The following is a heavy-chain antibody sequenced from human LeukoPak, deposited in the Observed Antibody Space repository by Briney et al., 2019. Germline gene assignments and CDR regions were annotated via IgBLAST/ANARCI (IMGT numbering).Heavy chain of an antibody. CDR3: ATEIVRYCSSTSCYPGYGMDV. CDR1: GGSISSGGYY. Sequence: SETLSLTCTVSGGSISSGGYYWSWIRQHPGKGLEWIGSIYYSGSTYYNPSLKSRVTISVDTSKNQFSLKLSSVTAADTAVYYCATEIVRYCSSTSCYPGYGMDVWGQGTTVTVSS. J-gene: IGHJ6*02. CDR2: IYYSGST. V-gene: IGHV4-31*03. D-gene: IGHD2-2*01.